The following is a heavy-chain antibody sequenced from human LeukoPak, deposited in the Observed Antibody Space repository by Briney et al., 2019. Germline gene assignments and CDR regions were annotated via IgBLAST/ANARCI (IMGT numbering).Heavy chain of an antibody. J-gene: IGHJ5*02. CDR3: ARGYSSSWPRDWFDP. D-gene: IGHD6-13*01. CDR1: GASISTYY. CDR2: IYTSGST. V-gene: IGHV4-4*07. Sequence: SETLSLTCTVSGASISTYYWSWIRQPAGKGLEWIGRIYTSGSTNYNPSLKSRVTISVDTSKNQFSLKLSSVTAADTAVYYCARGYSSSWPRDWFDPWGQGTLVTVSS.